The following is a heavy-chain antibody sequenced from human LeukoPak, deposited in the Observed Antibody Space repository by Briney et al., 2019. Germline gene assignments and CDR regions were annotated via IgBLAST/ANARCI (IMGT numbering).Heavy chain of an antibody. CDR2: INPSGGRT. CDR1: GYTFTSHF. CDR3: ARAPPYSDGNAYKDS. Sequence: ASVKVSCKASGYTFTSHFMSWVRQAPGQGLEWMGIINPSGGRTTYAQQFQGRVTMTRDTSTSTVYMELNSLRSEATAVYYCARAPPYSDGNAYKDSWGQGTLVTVSS. D-gene: IGHD3-16*01. V-gene: IGHV1-46*01. J-gene: IGHJ4*02.